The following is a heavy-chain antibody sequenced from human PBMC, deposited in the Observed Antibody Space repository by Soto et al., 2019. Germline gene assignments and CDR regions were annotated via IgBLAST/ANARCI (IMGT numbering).Heavy chain of an antibody. CDR2: IYYSGST. J-gene: IGHJ4*02. D-gene: IGHD6-13*01. CDR1: GGSISSYY. CDR3: ARRPIAAAGTN. Sequence: PSETLSLTCTVSGGSISSYYWSWIRQPPGKGLEWIGYIYYSGSTNYNPSLKSRVTISVDTSKNQFSLKLSSVTAADTAVYYCARRPIAAAGTNWGQGTLVTVSS. V-gene: IGHV4-59*08.